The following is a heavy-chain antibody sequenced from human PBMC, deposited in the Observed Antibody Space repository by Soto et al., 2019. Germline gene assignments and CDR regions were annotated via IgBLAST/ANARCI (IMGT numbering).Heavy chain of an antibody. V-gene: IGHV3-9*01. D-gene: IGHD1-26*01. CDR2: ISWNSGSI. Sequence: EVQLVESGGGLVQPGRSLRLSCAASGFTFDDYAMHWVRQAPGKGLEWVSGISWNSGSIGYADSVKGRFTISRDNAKNSLYLQMNSLRAEDTALYYCAKESYGPNDYWGQGTLVTVSS. J-gene: IGHJ4*02. CDR3: AKESYGPNDY. CDR1: GFTFDDYA.